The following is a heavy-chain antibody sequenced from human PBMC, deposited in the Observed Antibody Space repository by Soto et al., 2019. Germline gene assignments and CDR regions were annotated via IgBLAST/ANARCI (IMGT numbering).Heavy chain of an antibody. J-gene: IGHJ4*02. CDR3: TRGWGHDSSDLYYAY. CDR2: IIPMFGTA. V-gene: IGHV1-69*01. D-gene: IGHD3-22*01. CDR1: GGTFSRYA. Sequence: QVPLVQSGAEVKKPGSSVKVSCKASGGTFSRYAISWVRQAPGQGLEWMGGIIPMFGTANYAQKFKGRVTITADESTSTAYMELRGLRSEDTAIYYCTRGWGHDSSDLYYAYWGQGTLLTVSS.